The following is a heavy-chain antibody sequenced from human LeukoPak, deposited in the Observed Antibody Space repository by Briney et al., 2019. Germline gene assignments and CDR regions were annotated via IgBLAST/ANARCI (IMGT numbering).Heavy chain of an antibody. CDR1: GFTFSSYA. V-gene: IGHV3-23*01. CDR3: AKDPSLPSSFVGSGWST. J-gene: IGHJ5*02. D-gene: IGHD6-19*01. CDR2: ISGSGGST. Sequence: TGGSLRLSCAASGFTFSSYAMSWVHQAPGKGLEWVSAISGSGGSTYYADSVKGRFTISRDNSKNTLYLQMNSLRAEDTAVYYCAKDPSLPSSFVGSGWSTWGQGTLVTVSS.